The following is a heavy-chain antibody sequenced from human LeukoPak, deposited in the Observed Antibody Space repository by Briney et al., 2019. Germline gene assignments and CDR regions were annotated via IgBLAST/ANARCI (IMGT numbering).Heavy chain of an antibody. CDR2: IIPIFGTA. CDR1: GGTFNSYA. V-gene: IGHV1-69*13. J-gene: IGHJ4*02. Sequence: EASVKVSCKASGGTFNSYAISWVRQAPGQGLEWMGGIIPIFGTANYAQKFQGRVTITADESTSTAYMELSSLRSEDTAVYYCARSISIAAARIDYWGQGTLVTVSS. CDR3: ARSISIAAARIDY. D-gene: IGHD6-13*01.